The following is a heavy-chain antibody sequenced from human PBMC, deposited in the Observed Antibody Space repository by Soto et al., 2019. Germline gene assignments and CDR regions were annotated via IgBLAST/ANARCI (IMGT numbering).Heavy chain of an antibody. CDR1: GFTFSDYS. CDR3: SRSVHDRPVDS. J-gene: IGHJ4*02. CDR2: ISSSNTYT. Sequence: QVQLVESGGGLVKPGGSLRLSCAASGFTFSDYSMSWIRQAPGKGLEWVSYISSSNTYTNYADSVKGRFTVSRDNAKNSLYLQMTSLRAEDTAVYCCSRSVHDRPVDSWGQGTLVTVSS. V-gene: IGHV3-11*06. D-gene: IGHD3-22*01.